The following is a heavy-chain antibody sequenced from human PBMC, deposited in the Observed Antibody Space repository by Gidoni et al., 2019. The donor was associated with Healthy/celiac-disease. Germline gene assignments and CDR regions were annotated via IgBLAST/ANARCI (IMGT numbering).Heavy chain of an antibody. Sequence: QVQLVESGGGVVQPGRSLRLSCAASGFTFSSYGRHGVRQAPGKGLEWVEVIWYDGSNKYDADSVKGRFTISRDNSKNTMHLQMNSLRAEDTAVYYCASWGAGYCSGGSCYSTDYWGQGTLVTVSS. J-gene: IGHJ4*02. CDR1: GFTFSSYG. D-gene: IGHD2-15*01. CDR3: ASWGAGYCSGGSCYSTDY. CDR2: IWYDGSNK. V-gene: IGHV3-33*01.